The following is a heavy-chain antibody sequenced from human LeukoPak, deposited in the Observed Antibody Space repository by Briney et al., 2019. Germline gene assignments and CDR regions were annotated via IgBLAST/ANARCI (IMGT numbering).Heavy chain of an antibody. CDR3: ARDIVLTGVSNWFDP. J-gene: IGHJ5*02. Sequence: GGSLRLSCAASGFTFSSYAMHWVRQAPGKGLEWVAVISYEGRNKYYADPVKGRFTISRDNSKNTLYLQMNSLRAEDTAVYYCARDIVLTGVSNWFDPWGQGTLVTVSS. D-gene: IGHD7-27*01. CDR2: ISYEGRNK. CDR1: GFTFSSYA. V-gene: IGHV3-30*04.